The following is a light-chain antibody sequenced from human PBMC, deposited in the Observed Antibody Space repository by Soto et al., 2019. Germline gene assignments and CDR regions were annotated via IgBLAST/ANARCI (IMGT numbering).Light chain of an antibody. Sequence: DIQMTQSPSSLSSSVGDRVTITFRASQDISNYLAWYQQKPGKVPPVLIFAASTLQSGVPSRFSGSASGTDFPLTISSLQPEDVATYYCQNYNSAPLTFAGGTKVEI. V-gene: IGKV1-27*01. CDR2: AAS. CDR3: QNYNSAPLT. J-gene: IGKJ4*01. CDR1: QDISNY.